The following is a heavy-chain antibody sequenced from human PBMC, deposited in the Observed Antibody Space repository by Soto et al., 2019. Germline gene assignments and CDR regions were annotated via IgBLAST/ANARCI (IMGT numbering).Heavy chain of an antibody. CDR3: ASGYRPSHYYYGMDV. V-gene: IGHV1-69*13. D-gene: IGHD5-18*01. CDR2: IIPIFGTA. Sequence: SVKVSCKASGGTFSSYAISWVRQAPGQGLEWMGGIIPIFGTANYAQKFQGRVTITADESTSTAYMELSSLRSEDTAVYYCASGYRPSHYYYGMDVWGQGTTVTVSS. CDR1: GGTFSSYA. J-gene: IGHJ6*02.